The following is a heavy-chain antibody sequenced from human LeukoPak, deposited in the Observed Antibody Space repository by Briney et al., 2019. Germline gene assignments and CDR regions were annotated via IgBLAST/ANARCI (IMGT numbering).Heavy chain of an antibody. CDR3: TKAPNRYYFDY. CDR1: GFSFRDSW. D-gene: IGHD2-8*01. Sequence: GGSLRLSCAHSGFSFRDSWMSWVRQIPGKGLEWVAYINQNGREKYYVDSVKGRFTISRDNAKNSVYLQMDSLRDEDTAVYHCTKAPNRYYFDYWGLGTLVTVS. J-gene: IGHJ4*02. CDR2: INQNGREK. V-gene: IGHV3-7*05.